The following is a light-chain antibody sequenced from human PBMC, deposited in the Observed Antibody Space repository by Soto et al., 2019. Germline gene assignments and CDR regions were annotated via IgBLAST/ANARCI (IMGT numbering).Light chain of an antibody. CDR2: SDN. CDR3: AAWDDSLNGVV. J-gene: IGLJ2*01. CDR1: SSNIRSNT. V-gene: IGLV1-44*01. Sequence: QSVLIQPPSASGTPGQRITISCSGSSSNIRSNTVNWYQQLPGTAPKLLIYSDNRRPSGVPDRFSGSKSGTSASLAISGLQSEDEADYYCAAWDDSLNGVVFGGGTKLTVL.